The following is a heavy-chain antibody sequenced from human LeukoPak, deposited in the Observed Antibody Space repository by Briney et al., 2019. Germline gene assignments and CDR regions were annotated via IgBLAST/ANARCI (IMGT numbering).Heavy chain of an antibody. J-gene: IGHJ4*02. V-gene: IGHV3-74*03. CDR3: VSELITAGGTSGNY. CDR1: GFSFSNYR. Sequence: GGSLRLSCAVSGFSFSNYRMHWVHQVPGKGLVWVSRIISDGGITTYAHSVKGGFTISRDNAKNMLYLQMNSLRAEDTAVYYCVSELITAGGTSGNYWGQGTLVTVSS. D-gene: IGHD6-13*01. CDR2: IISDGGIT.